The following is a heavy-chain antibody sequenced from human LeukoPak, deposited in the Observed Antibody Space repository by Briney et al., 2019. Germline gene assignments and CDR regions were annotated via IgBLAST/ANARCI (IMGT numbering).Heavy chain of an antibody. Sequence: SVTVSCKASGGTFSSYAISWVGPAAGQGLDWMGGIIPIFGTENYAQKFQGRVTITTDESTSTAYMELSSLRTEDTAVYYCAREISSRGLLKGAFDYWGQGTLVTVSS. D-gene: IGHD1-26*01. CDR2: IIPIFGTE. V-gene: IGHV1-69*05. CDR1: GGTFSSYA. CDR3: AREISSRGLLKGAFDY. J-gene: IGHJ4*02.